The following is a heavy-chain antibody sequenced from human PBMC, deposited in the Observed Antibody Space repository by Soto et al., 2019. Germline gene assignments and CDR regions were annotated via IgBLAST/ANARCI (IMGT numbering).Heavy chain of an antibody. CDR2: VSPSGTST. Sequence: EAQLVEFGGGLVQPGGSLRLSCAASGFNFNSFAMSWVRQAPGKGLEWVSGVSPSGTSTYYAGSLKGRLTISRDNSKDTVYLQMDFLRVDDTAIYFCARTPGITSKGYFDLWGRGTLVSVSS. D-gene: IGHD1-7*01. V-gene: IGHV3-23*04. CDR3: ARTPGITSKGYFDL. CDR1: GFNFNSFA. J-gene: IGHJ2*01.